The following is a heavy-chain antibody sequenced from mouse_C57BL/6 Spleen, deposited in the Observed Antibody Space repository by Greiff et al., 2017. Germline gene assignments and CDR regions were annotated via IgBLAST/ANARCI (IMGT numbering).Heavy chain of an antibody. CDR2: IDTSGSYT. D-gene: IGHD4-1*01. CDR1: GYTFTSYW. Sequence: VQLQQPGAELVMPGASVKLSCKASGYTFTSYWMHWVKQRPGQGLEWIGEIDTSGSYTNYNQKFKGKSTLTVDKSSSTAYMQLSSLTSEDSAVYYCARSLGTPYCWGQGTTLTVSS. CDR3: ARSLGTPYC. J-gene: IGHJ2*01. V-gene: IGHV1-69*01.